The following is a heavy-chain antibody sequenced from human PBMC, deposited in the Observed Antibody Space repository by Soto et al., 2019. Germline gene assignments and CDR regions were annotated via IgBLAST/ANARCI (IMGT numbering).Heavy chain of an antibody. CDR3: AKEGARITMVRGVILYMDV. Sequence: GGSLRLSCAASGFTFSSYAMSWVRQAPGKGLEWVSAISGSGGSTYYADSVKGRFTISRDNSKNTLYLQMNSLRAEDTAVYYCAKEGARITMVRGVILYMDVWGKGTTVTVSS. V-gene: IGHV3-23*01. D-gene: IGHD3-10*01. J-gene: IGHJ6*03. CDR1: GFTFSSYA. CDR2: ISGSGGST.